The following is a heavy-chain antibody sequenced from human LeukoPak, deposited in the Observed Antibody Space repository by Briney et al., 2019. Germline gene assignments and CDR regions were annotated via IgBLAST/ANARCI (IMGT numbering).Heavy chain of an antibody. J-gene: IGHJ3*02. CDR2: IKSKTDGGTT. V-gene: IGHV3-15*01. Sequence: GGSLRLSCAASGFTFSNAWMSWVRQAPGKGLEWVGRIKSKTDGGTTDYAAPVKGRFTISRDDSKNTLYLQMNSLKTEDTAVYYSTTSLWYGGAFDIWGQGTMVTVSS. CDR3: TTSLWYGGAFDI. CDR1: GFTFSNAW. D-gene: IGHD4-23*01.